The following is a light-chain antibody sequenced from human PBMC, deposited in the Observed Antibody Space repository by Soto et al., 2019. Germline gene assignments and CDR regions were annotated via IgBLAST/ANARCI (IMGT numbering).Light chain of an antibody. Sequence: DIQMTQSPSSLSASVGDRVTITCRASQSISNYLNWYQQKPGKAPKLLIYAASSLQSGVPSRFSGSGSGTDFTLTISSLQPEDFATYYCQRSYTFGQGTKLEI. CDR2: AAS. J-gene: IGKJ2*01. CDR3: QRSYT. CDR1: QSISNY. V-gene: IGKV1-39*01.